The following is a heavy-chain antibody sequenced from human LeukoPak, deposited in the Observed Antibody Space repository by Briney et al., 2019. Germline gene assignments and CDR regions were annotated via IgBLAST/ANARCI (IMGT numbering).Heavy chain of an antibody. CDR3: ARQGDYYDSSGAFDY. V-gene: IGHV4-39*01. J-gene: IGHJ4*02. Sequence: SETPSLTCTVSGGSISSSSYYWGWIRQPPGKGLEWIGSIYYSGSTYYNPSLKSRVTISVDTSKNQFSLKLSSVTAADTAVYYCARQGDYYDSSGAFDYWGQGTLVTVSS. CDR1: GGSISSSSYY. D-gene: IGHD3-22*01. CDR2: IYYSGST.